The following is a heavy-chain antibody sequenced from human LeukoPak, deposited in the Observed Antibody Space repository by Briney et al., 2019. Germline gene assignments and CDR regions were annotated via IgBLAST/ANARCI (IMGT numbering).Heavy chain of an antibody. D-gene: IGHD3-3*01. CDR1: GGSFSGYY. Sequence: KSSETLSLTCAVYGGSFSGYYWSWIRQPPGEGLEWIGEINHSGSTNYNPSLKSRVTISVDTSKNQFSLKLSSVTAADTAVYYCARGPVLRFLEWLYALDYYYYMDVWGKGTTVTVSS. CDR2: INHSGST. J-gene: IGHJ6*03. V-gene: IGHV4-34*01. CDR3: ARGPVLRFLEWLYALDYYYYMDV.